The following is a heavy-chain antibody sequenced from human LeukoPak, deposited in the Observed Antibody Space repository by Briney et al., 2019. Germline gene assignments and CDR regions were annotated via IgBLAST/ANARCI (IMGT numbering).Heavy chain of an antibody. CDR3: ARGYDYVWGSYRFYFDY. J-gene: IGHJ4*02. D-gene: IGHD3-16*02. CDR2: INHSGST. V-gene: IGHV4-34*01. Sequence: SETLSLTCDVYGGSFSGYYWSWIRQPPGKGLEWIGEINHSGSTNYNPSLKSRVTISVDTSKNQFSLKLSSVTAADTAVYYCARGYDYVWGSYRFYFDYWGQGTLVTVSS. CDR1: GGSFSGYY.